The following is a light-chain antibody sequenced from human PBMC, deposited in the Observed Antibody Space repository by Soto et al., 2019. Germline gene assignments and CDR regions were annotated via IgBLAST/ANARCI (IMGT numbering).Light chain of an antibody. Sequence: DIQMTQSPSTLPASIGDRVTITCRASQNIRNWLAWYQQKPGKAPKLLIYDVSSLESGVQPRFSGSGSGTDFTLTISGLQPDDFATYYCQQYDSYWTFGQGTKVDIK. V-gene: IGKV1-5*01. J-gene: IGKJ1*01. CDR3: QQYDSYWT. CDR2: DVS. CDR1: QNIRNW.